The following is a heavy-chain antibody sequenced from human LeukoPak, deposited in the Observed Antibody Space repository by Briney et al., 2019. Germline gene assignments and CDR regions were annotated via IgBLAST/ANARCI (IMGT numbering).Heavy chain of an antibody. CDR2: IYHSGST. Sequence: PETLSLTCAVSGYSISSGYYWGWIRQPPGKGLEWIGSIYHSGSTYYNPSLKSRVTISVDTSKNQFSLKLSSVTAADTAVYYCARLLREWLNFDYWGQGTLVTVSS. D-gene: IGHD3-3*01. CDR1: GYSISSGYY. CDR3: ARLLREWLNFDY. V-gene: IGHV4-38-2*01. J-gene: IGHJ4*02.